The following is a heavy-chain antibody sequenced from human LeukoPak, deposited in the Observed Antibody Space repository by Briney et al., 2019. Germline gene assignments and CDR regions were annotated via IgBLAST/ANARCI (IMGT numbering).Heavy chain of an antibody. Sequence: SQTLSLTCTVSGRSISSGGYYWSWIRQHPGKGLEWIGYIYYSGSTYYNSSLKSRVTISVDTSKNQFSLKLSSVTAADTAVYYCAKYYYDSSGCYFFDYWGQGTLVTVSS. CDR2: IYYSGST. V-gene: IGHV4-31*03. CDR3: AKYYYDSSGCYFFDY. D-gene: IGHD3-22*01. CDR1: GRSISSGGYY. J-gene: IGHJ4*02.